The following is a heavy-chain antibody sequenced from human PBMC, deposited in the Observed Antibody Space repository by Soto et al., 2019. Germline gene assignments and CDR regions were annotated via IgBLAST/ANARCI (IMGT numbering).Heavy chain of an antibody. D-gene: IGHD6-13*01. Sequence: EVQLVESGGGLVQPGRSLRLSCAASGFTFDDYAMHWVRQVPGKGLEWVSGNNWNSGSIGYADSVKGRFAISRDNAKNSLYLQMNSLRAEDTAVYYCVKDESINWYSGHFRHWGQGTLVTVSS. J-gene: IGHJ1*01. V-gene: IGHV3-9*01. CDR2: NNWNSGSI. CDR1: GFTFDDYA. CDR3: VKDESINWYSGHFRH.